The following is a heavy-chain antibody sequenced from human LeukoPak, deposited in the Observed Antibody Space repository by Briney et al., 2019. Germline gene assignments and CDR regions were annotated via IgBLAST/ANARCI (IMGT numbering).Heavy chain of an antibody. Sequence: SVKVSCKASGGTFRRFAMSWVRQAPGQGLEWMGGIIPIFGTANYAQKFQGSVTITADEFTSTAYMELSSLRSEDTAVYYCARVVTPRYCTSTSCHLKGWFDPWGQGTLVTVSS. CDR1: GGTFRRFA. CDR2: IIPIFGTA. J-gene: IGHJ5*02. CDR3: ARVVTPRYCTSTSCHLKGWFDP. D-gene: IGHD2-2*01. V-gene: IGHV1-69*13.